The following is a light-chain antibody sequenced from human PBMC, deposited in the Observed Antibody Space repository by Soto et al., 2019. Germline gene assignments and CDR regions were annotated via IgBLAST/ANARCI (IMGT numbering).Light chain of an antibody. CDR3: CSYAGSSSVV. Sequence: QSALTQPASLSGSPGQSITISCTGTSSDIGAYDYVSWFQQHPGKAPKLMISEVNNRPSGVSNRFSASKTGRTASLTISGLQPEDEDDYYCCSYAGSSSVVFGGGTQLTVL. CDR2: EVN. CDR1: SSDIGAYDY. J-gene: IGLJ2*01. V-gene: IGLV2-14*01.